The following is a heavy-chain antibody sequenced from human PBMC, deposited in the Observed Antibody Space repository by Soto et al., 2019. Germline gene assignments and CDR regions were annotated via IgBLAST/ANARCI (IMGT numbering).Heavy chain of an antibody. V-gene: IGHV4-31*03. CDR3: AREKGRSGYVLFDY. D-gene: IGHD5-12*01. Sequence: QVQLQESGPGLVKPSQTLSPTCTVSGASISSGNYYWSWIRQRPGKGLEWIGYIHYSGSTYYNPSLKSRVTISVDTSKNQFSLKLSSVTAADTAVYYCAREKGRSGYVLFDYWGQGTLVTVSS. J-gene: IGHJ4*02. CDR2: IHYSGST. CDR1: GASISSGNYY.